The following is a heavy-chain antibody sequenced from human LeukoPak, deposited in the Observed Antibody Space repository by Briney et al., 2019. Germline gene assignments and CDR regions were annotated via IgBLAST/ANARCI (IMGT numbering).Heavy chain of an antibody. CDR1: GDSISDYY. CDR2: IFGTENT. V-gene: IGHV4-4*07. D-gene: IGHD3-22*01. CDR3: ARDNIYDSSVFDL. J-gene: IGHJ4*02. Sequence: SETLSLTCVVSGDSISDYYWSWIRQPAGKGLEWIGRIFGTENTDYNPSLKSRVNMSADTSKNRISLNVTSVTAADTAVYFCARDNIYDSSVFDLWGPGTLVTVSS.